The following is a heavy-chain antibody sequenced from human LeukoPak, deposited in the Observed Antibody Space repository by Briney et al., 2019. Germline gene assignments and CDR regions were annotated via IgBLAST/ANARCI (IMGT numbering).Heavy chain of an antibody. J-gene: IGHJ4*02. CDR2: IKEDGSEK. CDR1: GFTFSNYW. Sequence: PGGSLRLSCAASGFTFSNYWMSWVRQAPGKGLEWVANIKEDGSEKYYVDSVKGRFTISRDNGKNSLYLQMNSLRAEDTAEYYCARIRSGYYFDYWGQGTLVTVSS. CDR3: ARIRSGYYFDY. V-gene: IGHV3-7*05.